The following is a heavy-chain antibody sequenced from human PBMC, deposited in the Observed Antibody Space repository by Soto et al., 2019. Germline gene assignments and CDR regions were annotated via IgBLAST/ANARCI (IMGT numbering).Heavy chain of an antibody. CDR1: GGSISSYY. V-gene: IGHV4-59*01. CDR3: AALSYYYDSSGYQPRGGRIDY. Sequence: TSETLSLTCTVSGGSISSYYWSWIRQPPGKGLEWIGYIYYSGSTNYNPSLKSRVTISVDTSKNQFSLKLSSVTAADTAVYYCAALSYYYDSSGYQPRGGRIDYWGQGTLVTVSS. J-gene: IGHJ4*02. CDR2: IYYSGST. D-gene: IGHD3-22*01.